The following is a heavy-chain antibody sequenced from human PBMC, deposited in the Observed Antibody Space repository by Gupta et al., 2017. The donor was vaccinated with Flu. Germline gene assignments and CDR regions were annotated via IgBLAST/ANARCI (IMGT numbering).Heavy chain of an antibody. Sequence: VRRASGKGRLCVPVIYRGGSTPYADSGRGRFTISLDDSKNSLYLQMNALRDEDTAVYYCARDESRGPAFFYWGQGTLFTVSS. D-gene: IGHD3-3*01. CDR3: ARDESRGPAFFY. J-gene: IGHJ4*02. CDR2: IYRGGST. V-gene: IGHV3-53*01.